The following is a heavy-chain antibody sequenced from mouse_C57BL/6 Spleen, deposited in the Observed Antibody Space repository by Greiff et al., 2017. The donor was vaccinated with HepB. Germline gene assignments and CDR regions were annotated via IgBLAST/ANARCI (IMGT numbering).Heavy chain of an antibody. Sequence: VQLQQSGPELVKPGASVKLSCKASGYTFTSYDINWVKQRPGQGLEWIGWIYPRDGSTKYNEKFKGKATLTVDTSSSTAYMELHSLTSEDSAVYFCAREPTNMNYYGSSYGAYWGQGTLVTVSA. CDR3: AREPTNMNYYGSSYGAY. CDR1: GYTFTSYD. CDR2: IYPRDGST. J-gene: IGHJ3*01. D-gene: IGHD1-1*01. V-gene: IGHV1-85*01.